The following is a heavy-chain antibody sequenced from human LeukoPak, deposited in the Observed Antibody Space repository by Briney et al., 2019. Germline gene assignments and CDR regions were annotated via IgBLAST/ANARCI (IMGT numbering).Heavy chain of an antibody. V-gene: IGHV3-23*01. CDR1: GFTFSSYA. D-gene: IGHD3-10*01. CDR3: AKFRGTYYYYYMDV. Sequence: GGSLRLSCAASGFTFSSYAMSWVRQAPGKGLEWVSAISGSGGSTYYADSVKGRSTISRDNSKNTLYLQMNSLRAEDTAVYYCAKFRGTYYYYYMDVWGKGTTVTVSS. J-gene: IGHJ6*03. CDR2: ISGSGGST.